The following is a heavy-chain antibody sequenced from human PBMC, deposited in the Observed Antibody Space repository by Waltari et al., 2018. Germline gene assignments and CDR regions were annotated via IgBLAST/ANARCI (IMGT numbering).Heavy chain of an antibody. J-gene: IGHJ3*02. D-gene: IGHD2-21*01. V-gene: IGHV3-48*04. CDR3: ARDRDWAFDI. CDR2: SSGDSGSI. Sequence: EVQLVESGGGLVQPGGSLRLSCAASGFTFSSYSMNWFRKAPGQGLEWVSYSSGDSGSIHYADSVKGRITVSRDNTKNSLYLQMSSLTAEDTAVFYCARDRDWAFDIWGQGTMVTVSS. CDR1: GFTFSSYS.